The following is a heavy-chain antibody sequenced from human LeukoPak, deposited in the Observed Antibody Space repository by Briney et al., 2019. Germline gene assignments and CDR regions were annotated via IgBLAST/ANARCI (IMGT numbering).Heavy chain of an antibody. CDR2: ITRNNAVI. Sequence: GGSLRLSCAASGFIFDDYAMHWVRRTPGKGLQWVSGITRNNAVIGYVDSAEGRFTISRDNAKNSLYLQMNSLRAEDTALYYCAKGQSGGYYDSSGSGAFDIWGQGTMVTVSS. CDR3: AKGQSGGYYDSSGSGAFDI. D-gene: IGHD3-22*01. CDR1: GFIFDDYA. V-gene: IGHV3-9*01. J-gene: IGHJ3*02.